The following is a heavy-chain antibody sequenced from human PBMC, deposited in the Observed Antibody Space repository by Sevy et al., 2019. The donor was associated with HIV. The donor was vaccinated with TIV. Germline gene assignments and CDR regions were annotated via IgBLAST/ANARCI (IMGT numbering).Heavy chain of an antibody. J-gene: IGHJ5*02. CDR1: GGSISSGGYY. D-gene: IGHD3-22*01. CDR3: ARDLGGYYDSSGYPNWFDP. CDR2: IYYSGST. V-gene: IGHV4-31*03. Sequence: SETLSLTCTVSGGSISSGGYYWSWIRQHPGKGLEWIGYIYYSGSTYYYPSLKSRVTISVDTSKNQFSLKLSSVTAADTAVYYCARDLGGYYDSSGYPNWFDPWGQGTLVTVSS.